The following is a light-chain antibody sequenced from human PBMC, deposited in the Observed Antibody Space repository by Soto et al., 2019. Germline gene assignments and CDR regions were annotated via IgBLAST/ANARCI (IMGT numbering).Light chain of an antibody. Sequence: ALTQPASVSGSPGQSITISCTGTSSDVGGYNYVSWYQQHPGKAPKLMIYEVSNRPSGVSNRFSGSKSGNTASLTISGLQAEDEADYYCSSYTSSSTVVFGGGTKVTVL. J-gene: IGLJ2*01. V-gene: IGLV2-14*01. CDR1: SSDVGGYNY. CDR2: EVS. CDR3: SSYTSSSTVV.